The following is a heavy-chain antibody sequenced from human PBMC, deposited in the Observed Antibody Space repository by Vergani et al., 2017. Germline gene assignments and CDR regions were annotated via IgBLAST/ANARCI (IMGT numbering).Heavy chain of an antibody. CDR1: GFTFNQYG. Sequence: QVQLVESGGGVVQPGRSLRLSCAASGFTFNQYGMHWVRQAPGKGLEWVAVTWYDGNNKQYADSVKGRFTISRDNSKSTMYLQMNSLRDEDTGVYYCVRDLRLLYNRFDPWGQGTLVTVSS. CDR3: VRDLRLLYNRFDP. J-gene: IGHJ5*02. CDR2: TWYDGNNK. V-gene: IGHV3-33*01. D-gene: IGHD1-14*01.